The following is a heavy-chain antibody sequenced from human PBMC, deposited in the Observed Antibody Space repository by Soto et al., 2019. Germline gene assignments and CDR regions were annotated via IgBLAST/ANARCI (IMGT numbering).Heavy chain of an antibody. J-gene: IGHJ4*02. CDR3: ARLEGLATISYYFDF. Sequence: SETLSLTCTVSGDSINTYYWSWIRQPPGKGLEWIGSIYYRGTAYYNPSLQTRVTISLDKSKSQLSLKLDSVTAADSAVYFCARLEGLATISYYFDFWGPGALVTVSS. CDR2: IYYRGTA. CDR1: GDSINTYY. V-gene: IGHV4-39*01. D-gene: IGHD3-9*01.